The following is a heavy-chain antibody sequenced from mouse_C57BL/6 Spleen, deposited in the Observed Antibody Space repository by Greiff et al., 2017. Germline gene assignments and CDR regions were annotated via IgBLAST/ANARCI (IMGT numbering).Heavy chain of an antibody. Sequence: QVQLQQPGAELVKPGASVKMSCKASGYTFTSYWITWVKQRPGQGLEWIGDIYPGSGSTNYNEKFKSKATLTVDTSSSTAYMQLSSLPSEDSAVYYGARSPSYYGSSSNYFDYWGQGTTLTVSS. J-gene: IGHJ2*01. CDR3: ARSPSYYGSSSNYFDY. CDR2: IYPGSGST. CDR1: GYTFTSYW. D-gene: IGHD1-1*01. V-gene: IGHV1-55*01.